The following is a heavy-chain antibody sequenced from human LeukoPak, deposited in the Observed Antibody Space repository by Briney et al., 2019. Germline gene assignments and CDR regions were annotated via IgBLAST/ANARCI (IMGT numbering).Heavy chain of an antibody. D-gene: IGHD6-13*01. V-gene: IGHV4-59*01. J-gene: IGHJ6*03. CDR1: GGSISSYY. CDR2: IYYSGST. Sequence: PSETLSLTCTVSGGSISSYYWSWIRQPPGKGLEWIGYIYYSGSTNYNPSLKSRVTIPVDTSKNQFSLKLSSVTAADTAVYYCASMAAPDLNNYYYYYYMDVWGKGTTVTVSS. CDR3: ASMAAPDLNNYYYYYYMDV.